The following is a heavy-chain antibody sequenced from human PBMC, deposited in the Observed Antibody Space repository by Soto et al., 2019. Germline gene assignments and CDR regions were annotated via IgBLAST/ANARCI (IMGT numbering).Heavy chain of an antibody. V-gene: IGHV4-30-2*01. Sequence: SETLSLTCSVSGGSISSGGYSWSWIRQPPGKGLEWIGYIYHSGSTYYNPSLKSRVTISVDRSKNQFSLKLSSVTAADTAVYYCARAHYGDYGYGMDVWGQGTTVTVSS. CDR2: IYHSGST. D-gene: IGHD4-17*01. J-gene: IGHJ6*02. CDR3: ARAHYGDYGYGMDV. CDR1: GGSISSGGYS.